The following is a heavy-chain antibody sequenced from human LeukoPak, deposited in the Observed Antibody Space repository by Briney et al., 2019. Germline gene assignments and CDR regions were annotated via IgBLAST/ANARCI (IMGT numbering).Heavy chain of an antibody. CDR1: GYTFTGYY. V-gene: IGHV1-2*02. D-gene: IGHD3-9*01. CDR2: INPNSGGT. J-gene: IGHJ4*02. CDR3: ATQLRHFHWLLY. Sequence: ASVKVSCKASGYTFTGYYMHWLRQAPGQGLDGMGWINPNSGGTNYAQKFQGRVTMTRDTSISTAYMELSRLRSHDTAVYYCATQLRHFHWLLYWGQGTLVTVFS.